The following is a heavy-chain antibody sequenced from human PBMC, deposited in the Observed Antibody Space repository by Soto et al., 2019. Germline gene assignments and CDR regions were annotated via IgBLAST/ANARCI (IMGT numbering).Heavy chain of an antibody. CDR2: IYYIGST. V-gene: IGHV4-61*01. Sequence: SETLSLTCTVSGGSVSSGSHYWSWIRQPPGRGLEWIGYIYYIGSTNYTPSLKSRVTISVDTSKNQFSLKLSSVTAADTAVYYCARVWNSDFDCWGQGTLVTVSS. D-gene: IGHD1-1*01. CDR3: ARVWNSDFDC. J-gene: IGHJ4*02. CDR1: GGSVSSGSHY.